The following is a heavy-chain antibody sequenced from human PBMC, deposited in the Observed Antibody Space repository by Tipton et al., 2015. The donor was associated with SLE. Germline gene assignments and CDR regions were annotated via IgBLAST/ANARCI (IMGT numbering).Heavy chain of an antibody. V-gene: IGHV4-34*01. Sequence: TLSLTCAVYGGSFSGYYWSWVRQPPGKGLEWIGEINHSGSTNYNPSLKSRVTISVDTSKNQFSLKLSSVTAVDTAVYYCARDSRGGGYWGQGTLVTVSS. CDR2: INHSGST. CDR3: ARDSRGGGY. CDR1: GGSFSGYY. D-gene: IGHD3-16*01. J-gene: IGHJ4*02.